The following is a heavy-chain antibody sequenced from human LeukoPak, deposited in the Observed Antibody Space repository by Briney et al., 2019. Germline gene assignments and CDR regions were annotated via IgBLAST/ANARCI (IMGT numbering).Heavy chain of an antibody. V-gene: IGHV1-2*02. CDR1: GYTFTGYY. Sequence: ASVKVSCKASGYTFTGYYIHWVRQAPGQGLEWMGWINPNGGGTTYAQRFQGRVTLTRDTSISTAYMELGRLRSDDTVIYYCVRGESDAFDNWGQGTMVTVSS. J-gene: IGHJ3*02. D-gene: IGHD1-26*01. CDR3: VRGESDAFDN. CDR2: INPNGGGT.